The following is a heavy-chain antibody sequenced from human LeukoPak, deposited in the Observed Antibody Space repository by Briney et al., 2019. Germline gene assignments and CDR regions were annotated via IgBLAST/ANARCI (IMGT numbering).Heavy chain of an antibody. CDR3: VTSIDLAGWGGFDV. J-gene: IGHJ3*01. D-gene: IGHD1-26*01. Sequence: SETLSLTCTVSGGSISSGHWWSWVRQPPGKGLEWIGEIYHSGSTNYNASLKSRVTISVDTSKNQFSLKVNSVTVADTAVYYCVTSIDLAGWGGFDVWGQGRMVTVSS. V-gene: IGHV4-4*02. CDR1: GGSISSGHW. CDR2: IYHSGST.